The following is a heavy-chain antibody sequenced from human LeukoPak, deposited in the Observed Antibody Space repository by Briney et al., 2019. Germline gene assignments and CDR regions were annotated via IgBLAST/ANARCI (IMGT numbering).Heavy chain of an antibody. J-gene: IGHJ5*02. CDR1: GFTFSSYA. CDR3: ARGIAVAGTFGWFDP. D-gene: IGHD6-19*01. V-gene: IGHV3-30-3*01. Sequence: GRSLRLSCAASGFTFSSYAMHWVRQAPGKGLEWVAVISYDGSNKYYADSVKGRFTISRDNSKNTLYLQMNSLRAEDTAVYYCARGIAVAGTFGWFDPWGQGTLDTVSS. CDR2: ISYDGSNK.